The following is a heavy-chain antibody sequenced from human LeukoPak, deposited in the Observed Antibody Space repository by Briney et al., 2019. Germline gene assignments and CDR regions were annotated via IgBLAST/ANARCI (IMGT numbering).Heavy chain of an antibody. CDR3: AREGTV. V-gene: IGHV3-66*01. D-gene: IGHD4-11*01. J-gene: IGHJ4*02. Sequence: GGSLRLSCAASEFTFSSNSMSWVRQAPGKGLEWVSIIYSGGSTYNADSVKGRFTISRDNSKNTLYLQMNSLRAEDTAVYYCAREGTVRGQGTLVTVSS. CDR1: EFTFSSNS. CDR2: IYSGGST.